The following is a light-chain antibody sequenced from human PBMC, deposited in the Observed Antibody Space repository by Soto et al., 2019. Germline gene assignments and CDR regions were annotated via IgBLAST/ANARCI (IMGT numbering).Light chain of an antibody. CDR1: QSVDRK. V-gene: IGKV1-5*03. CDR2: KTS. Sequence: DIQVTQSPSTLSASVGDRATITCRTSQSVDRKLAWYQQKPWKAPNLLIYKTSTLQSGVPSRFSGSGSGTESTLTISCLQPDDFATYNFQQYNTYSDYTFGQGNKLEIK. CDR3: QQYNTYSDYT. J-gene: IGKJ2*01.